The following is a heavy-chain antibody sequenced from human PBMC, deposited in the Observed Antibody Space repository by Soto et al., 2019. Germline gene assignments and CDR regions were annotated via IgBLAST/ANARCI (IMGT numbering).Heavy chain of an antibody. Sequence: QVQLVESGGGVVQPGRSLRLSCAASGFTFSSYAMHWVRQAPGKGLEWVAVISYDGSNKYYAGSVKGRFTTSRDNSKNTLYLQMNSLRAEDTAVYYCARDGHSYGMDVWGQGTTVTVSS. CDR3: ARDGHSYGMDV. J-gene: IGHJ6*02. CDR2: ISYDGSNK. V-gene: IGHV3-30-3*01. CDR1: GFTFSSYA.